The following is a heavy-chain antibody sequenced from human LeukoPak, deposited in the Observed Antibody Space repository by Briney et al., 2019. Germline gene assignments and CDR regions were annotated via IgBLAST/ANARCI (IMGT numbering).Heavy chain of an antibody. J-gene: IGHJ5*02. V-gene: IGHV4-38-2*01. CDR1: GYSISSAYH. D-gene: IGHD1-7*01. CDR2: IYHSCST. Sequence: SETLSLTCAVSGYSISSAYHWGWIRQTPGKGLEWVGNIYHSCSTYHNPSLESRVTISVDTSKSQFSLKMSSVTAADTAVYYCATPAIITGTTGYGFDPWGQGTLVTVS. CDR3: ATPAIITGTTGYGFDP.